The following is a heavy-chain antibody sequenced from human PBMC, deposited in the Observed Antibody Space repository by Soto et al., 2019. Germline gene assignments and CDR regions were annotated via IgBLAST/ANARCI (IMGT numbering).Heavy chain of an antibody. J-gene: IGHJ2*01. CDR3: ARDPLWGTAMVLWYFDL. V-gene: IGHV3-30-3*01. CDR1: GFTFSSYA. Sequence: QVQLVESGGGVVQPGRSLRLSCAASGFTFSSYAMHWVRQAPGKGLEWVAVISYDGSNKYYADSVKGRFTISRDNSKNTLYLQMNSLRAEYTAVYYWARDPLWGTAMVLWYFDLWGRGTLVTVSS. CDR2: ISYDGSNK. D-gene: IGHD5-18*01.